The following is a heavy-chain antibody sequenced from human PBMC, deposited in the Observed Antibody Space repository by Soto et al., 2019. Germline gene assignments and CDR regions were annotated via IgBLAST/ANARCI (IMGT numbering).Heavy chain of an antibody. CDR2: ISYDGSNK. Sequence: PVGSLRLSCAASGFTFSSYAMHWVRQAPGKGLEWVAVISYDGSNKYYADSVKGRFTISRDNSKNTLYLQMNSLRAEDTAVYYCARDPFLYSSSWYNWFDPWGQGTLVTVSS. D-gene: IGHD6-13*01. V-gene: IGHV3-30-3*01. CDR1: GFTFSSYA. J-gene: IGHJ5*02. CDR3: ARDPFLYSSSWYNWFDP.